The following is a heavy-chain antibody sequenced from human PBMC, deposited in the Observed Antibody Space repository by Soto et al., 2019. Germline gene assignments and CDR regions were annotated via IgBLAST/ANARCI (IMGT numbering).Heavy chain of an antibody. J-gene: IGHJ4*02. V-gene: IGHV4-39*01. D-gene: IGHD2-15*01. CDR2: IYYSGST. Sequence: SETLSLTCTVSGGSISSSSYYWGWIRQPPGKGLEWIGSIYYSGSTYYNPSLKSRVTISVDTSKNQFSLKLSSVTAADTAVYYCASRVVVVVAATSFDYWGQGTLVTVSS. CDR1: GGSISSSSYY. CDR3: ASRVVVVVAATSFDY.